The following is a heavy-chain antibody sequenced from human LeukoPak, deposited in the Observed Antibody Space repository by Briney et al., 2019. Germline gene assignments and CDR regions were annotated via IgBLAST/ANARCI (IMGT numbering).Heavy chain of an antibody. CDR1: GFSFSSYS. V-gene: IGHV3-21*01. J-gene: IGHJ4*02. D-gene: IGHD3-22*01. Sequence: GGSLRLSCAASGFSFSSYSMNWVRQAPGKGLEWVSSISRSSDYIYYADSVKGRFTISRDNAKNSLYLQMNSLRAEDTAVYYCARERPYYYDSSGYPDYWGQGTLVTVSS. CDR2: ISRSSDYI. CDR3: ARERPYYYDSSGYPDY.